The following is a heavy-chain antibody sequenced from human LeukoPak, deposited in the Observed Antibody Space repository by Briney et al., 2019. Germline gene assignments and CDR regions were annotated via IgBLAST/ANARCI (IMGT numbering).Heavy chain of an antibody. CDR2: IRYDGSNK. CDR1: GFTFSSYG. Sequence: GSLRLSCAASGFTFSSYGMHWVRQAPGKGLEWVAVIRYDGSNKYYADSVKGRFTISRDNSKNTLYLQMNSLRAEDTAVYYCARERERVWFGELDQWRGVDYWGQGTLVTVSS. V-gene: IGHV3-33*08. D-gene: IGHD3-10*01. J-gene: IGHJ4*02. CDR3: ARERERVWFGELDQWRGVDY.